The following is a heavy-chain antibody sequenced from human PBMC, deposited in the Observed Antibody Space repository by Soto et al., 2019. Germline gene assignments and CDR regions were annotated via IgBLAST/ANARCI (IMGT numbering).Heavy chain of an antibody. V-gene: IGHV1-69*01. CDR3: ARDAPPKSYGDYPGNWFDP. D-gene: IGHD4-17*01. CDR2: IIPIFGTA. Sequence: QVQLVQSGAEVKKPGSSVKVSCKASGGTFSSYAISWVRQAPGQGLEWMGGIIPIFGTANYAQKFQGRVTITGDESTSTAYMDLSSLRSEDTAVYYCARDAPPKSYGDYPGNWFDPWGQGTLVTVSS. J-gene: IGHJ5*02. CDR1: GGTFSSYA.